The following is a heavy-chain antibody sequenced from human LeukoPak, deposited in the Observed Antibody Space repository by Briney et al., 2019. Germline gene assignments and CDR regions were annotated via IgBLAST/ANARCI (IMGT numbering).Heavy chain of an antibody. D-gene: IGHD6-6*01. CDR2: ISWNSGSI. V-gene: IGHV3-9*01. Sequence: GRSLRLSCAASGFTFDDYATHWVRQAPGKGLEWVSGISWNSGSIGYADSVKGRFTISRDNAKNSLYLQMNSLRAEDTALYYCAKSSSSGYFDYWGQGTLVTVSS. CDR1: GFTFDDYA. CDR3: AKSSSSGYFDY. J-gene: IGHJ4*02.